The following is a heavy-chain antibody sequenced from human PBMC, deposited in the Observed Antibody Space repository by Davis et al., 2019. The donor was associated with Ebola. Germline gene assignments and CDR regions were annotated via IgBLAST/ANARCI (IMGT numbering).Heavy chain of an antibody. V-gene: IGHV3-15*01. CDR3: LTEPSHTRGRFLDSTIFNV. CDR2: IKNKADGGTT. Sequence: GESLKISCAASGLTLNDAWMTWVRQAPGKGLEWVGRIKNKADGGTTDYAAPVKGRFKISRDDSKNNLYLQISGLKTEDTAVYYCLTEPSHTRGRFLDSTIFNVWGQGTVVTVSS. J-gene: IGHJ3*01. CDR1: GLTLNDAW. D-gene: IGHD3-3*01.